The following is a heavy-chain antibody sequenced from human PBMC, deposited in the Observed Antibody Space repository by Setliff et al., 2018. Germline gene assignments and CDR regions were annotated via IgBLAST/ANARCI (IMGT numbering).Heavy chain of an antibody. D-gene: IGHD1-26*01. Sequence: PSETLSLTCSVSGGSISSSSSYWGWIRQPPGKGLEWIGSIYCTGTTYYNPSLKSRITISVDTSKNQFSLKLNSVTAADTAVYYCARHNVGATYFDYWGQGTLVTVSS. V-gene: IGHV4-39*01. CDR3: ARHNVGATYFDY. J-gene: IGHJ4*02. CDR2: IYCTGTT. CDR1: GGSISSSSSY.